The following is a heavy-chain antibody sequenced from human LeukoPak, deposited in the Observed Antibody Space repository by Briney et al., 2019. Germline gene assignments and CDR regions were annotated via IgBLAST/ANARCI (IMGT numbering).Heavy chain of an antibody. J-gene: IGHJ4*02. D-gene: IGHD3-10*01. V-gene: IGHV4-31*03. CDR3: ARGSGSYYYFNY. CDR1: GGSISSGCYY. Sequence: SQTLSLTCTVSGGSISSGCYYWSWIRQHPGKGLEWIGYIYYSGSTYYNPSLKSRVTISVDTSKNQFSLKLSSVTAADTAVYYCARGSGSYYYFNYWGQGTLVTVSS. CDR2: IYYSGST.